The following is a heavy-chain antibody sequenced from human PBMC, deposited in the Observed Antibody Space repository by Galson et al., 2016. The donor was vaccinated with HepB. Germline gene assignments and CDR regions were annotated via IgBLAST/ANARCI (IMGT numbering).Heavy chain of an antibody. CDR3: ATDGDFLSGLHY. CDR1: GGTFSSNV. J-gene: IGHJ4*02. Sequence: SVKVSCKASGGTFSSNVFSWVRLAPGQGLEWLGGIIPSFATPSYAQKFQGRVTINADESTSTAYMELTSLRSEDRAVYYCATDGDFLSGLHYWGQGTLVIVSS. V-gene: IGHV1-69*13. CDR2: IIPSFATP. D-gene: IGHD3-3*01.